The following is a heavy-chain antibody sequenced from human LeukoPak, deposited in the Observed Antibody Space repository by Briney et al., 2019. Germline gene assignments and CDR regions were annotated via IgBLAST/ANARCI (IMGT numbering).Heavy chain of an antibody. CDR2: ISYDGSNK. CDR3: AKDGDSSDSSGSRYGMDV. V-gene: IGHV3-30*18. Sequence: SGGSLRLSCAASGFTFSSYGMHWVRQAPGKGLEWVAVISYDGSNKYYADSVKGRFTISRDNSKNTLYLQMNSLRAEDTAVYYCAKDGDSSDSSGSRYGMDVWGQGTTVTVSS. J-gene: IGHJ6*02. D-gene: IGHD3-22*01. CDR1: GFTFSSYG.